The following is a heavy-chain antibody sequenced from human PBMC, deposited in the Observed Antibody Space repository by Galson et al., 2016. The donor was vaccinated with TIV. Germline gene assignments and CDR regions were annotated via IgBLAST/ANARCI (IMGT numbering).Heavy chain of an antibody. CDR2: IDWDDDI. J-gene: IGHJ3*01. CDR3: ARMPLPTEYYETSGNSGAFDF. D-gene: IGHD3-16*01. CDR1: GFSLSATGMS. Sequence: PALVNPTQTLTLTCTFSGFSLSATGMSVSWIRQPPGKALEWLARIDWDDDIYFSTSLRTRLTISKDTSKNQVVLTMTNMDPVDTATYSCARMPLPTEYYETSGNSGAFDFWGQGTKVTVSS. V-gene: IGHV2-70*11.